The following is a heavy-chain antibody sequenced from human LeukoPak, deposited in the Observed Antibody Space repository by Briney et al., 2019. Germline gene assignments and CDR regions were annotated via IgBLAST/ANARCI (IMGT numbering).Heavy chain of an antibody. CDR3: GNDYGDY. Sequence: GGSVRLSCAASGFTFSSYGMHWVRQAPGKGLEWVAFIWYDGSNKYYADSVKGRFTISRDNSKNTLYLQMNSLRAEDTAVYYCGNDYGDYWGQGTLVTVSS. J-gene: IGHJ4*02. CDR2: IWYDGSNK. D-gene: IGHD4-17*01. CDR1: GFTFSSYG. V-gene: IGHV3-30*02.